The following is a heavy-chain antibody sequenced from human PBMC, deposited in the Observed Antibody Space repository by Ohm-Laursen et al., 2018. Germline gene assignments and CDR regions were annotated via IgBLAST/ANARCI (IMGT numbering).Heavy chain of an antibody. D-gene: IGHD4/OR15-4a*01. CDR2: ISSDGNNQ. J-gene: IGHJ6*02. Sequence: SLRLSCAASGFTFSSYGMHWVRQAPGKGLEWMTGISSDGNNQYYLDSVKGRFTISRDNSKNTLYLEMSSLRGEDTAVYYCAKDIRTMAGRDVWGQGTTVTVSS. CDR3: AKDIRTMAGRDV. V-gene: IGHV3-30*18. CDR1: GFTFSSYG.